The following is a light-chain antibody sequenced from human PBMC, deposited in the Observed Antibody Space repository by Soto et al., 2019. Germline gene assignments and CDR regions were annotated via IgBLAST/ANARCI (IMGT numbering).Light chain of an antibody. J-gene: IGKJ2*01. CDR1: QVISNY. Sequence: DIQMTQSPSAMSASVGDRVTITCRASQVISNYLAWFQQKPGQGPKRLIYGASNLQSGVPPRFSGSGSETEFTLTISNLQPEDIATYYCLQHNAYPFTFGQGTKLEIK. V-gene: IGKV1-17*03. CDR2: GAS. CDR3: LQHNAYPFT.